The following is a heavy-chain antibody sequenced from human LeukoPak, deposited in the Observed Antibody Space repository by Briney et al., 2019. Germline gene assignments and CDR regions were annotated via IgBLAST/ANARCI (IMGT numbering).Heavy chain of an antibody. Sequence: GGSPRLSCAASGFTFSSYAMHWVRQAPGKGLEYVSAISSNGGSTYYANSVKGRFTISRDNSKNTLYLQMGSLRAEDMAVYYCARGGRIVGATGPPDYWGQGTLVTVSS. CDR3: ARGGRIVGATGPPDY. J-gene: IGHJ4*02. D-gene: IGHD1-26*01. CDR2: ISSNGGST. CDR1: GFTFSSYA. V-gene: IGHV3-64*01.